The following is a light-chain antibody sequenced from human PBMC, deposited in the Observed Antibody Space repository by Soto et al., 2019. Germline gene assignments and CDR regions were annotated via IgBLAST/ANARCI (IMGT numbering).Light chain of an antibody. CDR2: DAS. CDR1: RSISSW. V-gene: IGKV1-5*01. J-gene: IGKJ1*01. Sequence: DIQMTQSPSTLSACVGDRVTITCRASRSISSWLAWYQQKPGKAPKLLIYDASSLESGVPSRFSGSGSGTKFPLPTSPRRPDDFELFNCKQAGAWTFGKGTKVNI. CDR3: KQAGAWT.